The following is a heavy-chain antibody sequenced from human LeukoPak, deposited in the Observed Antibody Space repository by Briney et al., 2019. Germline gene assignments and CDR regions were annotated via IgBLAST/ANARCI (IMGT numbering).Heavy chain of an antibody. J-gene: IGHJ3*02. V-gene: IGHV3-23*01. CDR1: GFTFSSYA. CDR2: ISGSGGST. CDR3: AKVYGDYGLYDAFDI. Sequence: GGSLRLSCAASGFTFSSYAMSWVRQAPGKGLEWVSAISGSGGSTYYADSVKGRFTISRDNSKNALYLQMNSLRAEDTAVYYCAKVYGDYGLYDAFDIWGQGTMVTVSS. D-gene: IGHD4-17*01.